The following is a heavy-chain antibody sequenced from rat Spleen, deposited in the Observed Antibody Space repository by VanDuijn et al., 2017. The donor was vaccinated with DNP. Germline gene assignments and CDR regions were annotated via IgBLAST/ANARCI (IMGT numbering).Heavy chain of an antibody. D-gene: IGHD1-3*01. V-gene: IGHV2-1*01. CDR3: TRRTVARGCFDY. Sequence: QVQLKESGPGLVQPSQTLSLTCTVSGFSLTSNSVHWVRQPPGKGLEWVGAIWGGGTTEYNSAIRSRLTISRDTSKSQVFLKMNSLQTEDTAIYFCTRRTVARGCFDYLGQGVMVTVSS. CDR2: IWGGGTT. CDR1: GFSLTSNS. J-gene: IGHJ2*01.